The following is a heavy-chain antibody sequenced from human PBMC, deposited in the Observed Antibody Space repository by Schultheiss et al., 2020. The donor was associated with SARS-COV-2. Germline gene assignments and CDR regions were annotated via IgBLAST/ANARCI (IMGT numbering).Heavy chain of an antibody. J-gene: IGHJ4*02. Sequence: GESLKISCAASGFTFNIFWLSWFRQAPGKGLEWIGRIKSRNDGGTADHAKPLKARFTLSRDDSKNTLFLQMNNLKTEDTAVYYCTTGSRGGEDYWGQGTLVTVSS. CDR3: TTGSRGGEDY. CDR1: GFTFNIFW. V-gene: IGHV3-15*01. CDR2: IKSRNDGGTA. D-gene: IGHD2-21*01.